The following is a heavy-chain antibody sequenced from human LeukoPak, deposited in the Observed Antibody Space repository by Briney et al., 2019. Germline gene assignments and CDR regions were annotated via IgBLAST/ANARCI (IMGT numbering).Heavy chain of an antibody. Sequence: GGSLRLSCAASGFTFSSYAMHWVRQAPGKGLEWVAVISYDGSNKYYADSVKGRFTISRDNSKNTLCLQMNSLRAEDTAVYYCAREDYGEIVYYYYGMDVWGQGTTVTVSS. V-gene: IGHV3-30*04. CDR1: GFTFSSYA. CDR2: ISYDGSNK. J-gene: IGHJ6*02. CDR3: AREDYGEIVYYYYGMDV. D-gene: IGHD4-17*01.